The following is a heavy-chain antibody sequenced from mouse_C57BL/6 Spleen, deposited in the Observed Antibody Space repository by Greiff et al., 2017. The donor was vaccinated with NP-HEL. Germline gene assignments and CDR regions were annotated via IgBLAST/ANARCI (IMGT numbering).Heavy chain of an antibody. CDR1: GYTFTSYW. CDR3: ARRAITTVPFAY. Sequence: QVQLQQPGAELVKPGASVKLSCKASGYTFTSYWMQWVKQRPGQGLEWIGEIDPSDSYTNYNQKFKGKATLTVDTSSSTAYMQLSSLTSEDSAVYYCARRAITTVPFAYWGQGTLVTVSA. CDR2: IDPSDSYT. J-gene: IGHJ3*01. D-gene: IGHD1-1*01. V-gene: IGHV1-50*01.